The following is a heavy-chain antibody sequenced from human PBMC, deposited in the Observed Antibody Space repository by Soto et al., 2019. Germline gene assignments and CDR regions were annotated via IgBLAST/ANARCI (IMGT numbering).Heavy chain of an antibody. CDR2: ISGSGGST. Sequence: PGGSLRLSCAASGFTFSSYAMSWVRQAPGKGLEWVSAISGSGGSTYYADSAKGRFTISRDNSKNTLYLQMNSLRAEDTAVYYCAKNPAYIVVVPAARGPNWFDPWGQGTLVTVSS. J-gene: IGHJ5*02. CDR3: AKNPAYIVVVPAARGPNWFDP. V-gene: IGHV3-23*01. CDR1: GFTFSSYA. D-gene: IGHD2-2*01.